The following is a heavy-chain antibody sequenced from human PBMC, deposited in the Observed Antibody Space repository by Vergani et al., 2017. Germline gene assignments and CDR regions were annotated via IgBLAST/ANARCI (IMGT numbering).Heavy chain of an antibody. CDR2: IIPIFGTA. CDR1: GGTFSSYA. J-gene: IGHJ4*02. CDR3: AKPVKAALYFDY. D-gene: IGHD6-13*01. Sequence: QVQLVQSGAEVKKPGSSVKVSCKASGGTFSSYAISWVRQAPGQGLEWMGGIIPIFGTANYAKKFQGRVTITADEATSTADMELSSLRSEDTAVYYCAKPVKAALYFDYWGQGTLVTVSS. V-gene: IGHV1-69*01.